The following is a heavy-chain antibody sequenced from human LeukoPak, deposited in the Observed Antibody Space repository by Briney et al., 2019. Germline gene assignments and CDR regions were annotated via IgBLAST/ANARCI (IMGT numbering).Heavy chain of an antibody. CDR2: INEDGSEE. D-gene: IGHD4-23*01. CDR1: GFTLSRYW. V-gene: IGHV3-7*01. CDR3: AKRRLEDSGTYGGGFDF. Sequence: GGSPRLSCAASGFTLSRYWMSWVRQAPGKGLEWVANINEDGSEEYYVGSVKGRFTISRDNAKNSLYLQINSLRADDTAVYYCAKRRLEDSGTYGGGFDFWGQGTMVTV. J-gene: IGHJ3*01.